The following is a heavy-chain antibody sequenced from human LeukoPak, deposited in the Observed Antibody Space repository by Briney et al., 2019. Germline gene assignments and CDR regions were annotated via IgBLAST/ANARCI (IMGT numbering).Heavy chain of an antibody. V-gene: IGHV1-69*06. J-gene: IGHJ6*03. CDR2: IIPIFGTA. CDR1: GGTFSSYA. D-gene: IGHD3-10*01. CDR3: ARGVLGVRGVMTAYYYYMDV. Sequence: GASVKVSCKASGGTFSSYAISWVRQAPGQGLEWMGGIIPIFGTANYAQKFQGRVTITADKSTSTAYMELSSLRSEDTAVYYCARGVLGVRGVMTAYYYYMDVWGKGTTVTVSS.